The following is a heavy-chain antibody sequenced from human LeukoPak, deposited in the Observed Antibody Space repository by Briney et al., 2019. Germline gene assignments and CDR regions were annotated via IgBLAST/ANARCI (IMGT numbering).Heavy chain of an antibody. CDR3: ARRINYFDY. D-gene: IGHD2-15*01. CDR1: GDSITSYY. CDR2: IYYSGST. J-gene: IGHJ4*02. Sequence: PSEALSLTCTVSGDSITSYYWSWIRQPPGKGLEWIGYIYYSGSTNYNPSLKSRVTTSVGTSKNQFSLKLSSVTAADTAVYYCARRINYFDYWGQGILVTVSS. V-gene: IGHV4-59*08.